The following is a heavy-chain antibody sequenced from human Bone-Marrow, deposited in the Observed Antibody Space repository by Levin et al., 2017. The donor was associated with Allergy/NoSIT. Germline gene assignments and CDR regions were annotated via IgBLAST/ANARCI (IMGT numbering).Heavy chain of an antibody. CDR1: GFTFSSYA. CDR3: AKDQFSSPASGYSYGSNDAFDI. V-gene: IGHV3-23*01. Sequence: SCAASGFTFSSYAMSWVRQAPGKGLEWVSAISGSGGSTYYADSVKGRFTISRDNSKNTLYLQMNSLRAEDTAVYYCAKDQFSSPASGYSYGSNDAFDIWGQGTMVTVSS. D-gene: IGHD5-18*01. J-gene: IGHJ3*02. CDR2: ISGSGGST.